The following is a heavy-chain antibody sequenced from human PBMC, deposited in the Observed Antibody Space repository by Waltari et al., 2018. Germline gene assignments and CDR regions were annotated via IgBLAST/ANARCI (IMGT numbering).Heavy chain of an antibody. CDR1: GGSISSYY. Sequence: QVQLQESGPGLVKPSETLSLTCTVSGGSISSYYWSWIRPPPGKGLEWIGYIYYRGSTNYNPSRKSRVTISVDTSKNQFSLKLSSVTAADTAVYYCAGESYDFWSGYYAWYYGMDVWGQGTTVTVSS. V-gene: IGHV4-59*01. J-gene: IGHJ6*02. CDR3: AGESYDFWSGYYAWYYGMDV. D-gene: IGHD3-3*01. CDR2: IYYRGST.